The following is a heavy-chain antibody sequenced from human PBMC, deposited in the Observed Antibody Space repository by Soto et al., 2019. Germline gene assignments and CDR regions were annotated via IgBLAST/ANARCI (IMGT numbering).Heavy chain of an antibody. Sequence: SKFGIHWVRQAPGKGLEWVAVVSYDGSFKYYADSVKGRFTISRDNSKNTLYLQMNSLRPEDTALYYCAKDSDQLLFDYYYYGMDVWGQGTTVTVSS. CDR1: SKFG. CDR3: AKDSDQLLFDYYYYGMDV. J-gene: IGHJ6*02. CDR2: VSYDGSFK. V-gene: IGHV3-30*18. D-gene: IGHD2-2*01.